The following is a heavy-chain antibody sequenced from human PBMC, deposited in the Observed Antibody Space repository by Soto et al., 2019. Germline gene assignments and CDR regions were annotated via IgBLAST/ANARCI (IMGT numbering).Heavy chain of an antibody. CDR3: AKQESDWTDHFDY. V-gene: IGHV4-30-2*01. CDR2: MYHSGST. Sequence: SSETLSLTCAVSGGSSSSGGYSWSWIRQPPGKGLEWIGYMYHSGSTYYNPSLKSRVTISIDRSKNQLSLKLSSVTAADTAVFYCAKQESDWTDHFDYWGQGTLVTVSS. D-gene: IGHD1-1*01. CDR1: GGSSSSGGYS. J-gene: IGHJ4*02.